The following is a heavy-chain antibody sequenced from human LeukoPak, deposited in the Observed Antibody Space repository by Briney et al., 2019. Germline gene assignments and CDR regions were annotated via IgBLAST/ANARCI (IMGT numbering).Heavy chain of an antibody. CDR1: GFTFSSYW. CDR2: IKQDGSEK. V-gene: IGHV3-7*01. J-gene: IGHJ4*02. CDR3: ARDRRYYDILTGYYRGNYFDY. Sequence: GGSLRLSCAASGFTFSSYWMSWVRQAPGKGLEWVANIKQDGSEKYYVDSVKGRFTISRDNAKNSLYLQMNSLRAEDTAVYYCARDRRYYDILTGYYRGNYFDYWGQGTLVTVSS. D-gene: IGHD3-9*01.